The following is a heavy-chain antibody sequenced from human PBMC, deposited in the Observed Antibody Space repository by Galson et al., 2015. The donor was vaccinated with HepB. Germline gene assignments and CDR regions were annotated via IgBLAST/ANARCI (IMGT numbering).Heavy chain of an antibody. CDR3: ARAIGRGYDFWSGYSYNWFDP. J-gene: IGHJ5*02. V-gene: IGHV1-2*04. CDR1: GYTFTGYY. D-gene: IGHD3-3*01. CDR2: INPNSGGT. Sequence: SVKVSCKASGYTFTGYYMHWVRQAPGQGLEWMGWINPNSGGTNYAQKFQGWVTMTRDTSISTAYMELSRLRSDDTAVYYCARAIGRGYDFWSGYSYNWFDPWGQGTLVTVSS.